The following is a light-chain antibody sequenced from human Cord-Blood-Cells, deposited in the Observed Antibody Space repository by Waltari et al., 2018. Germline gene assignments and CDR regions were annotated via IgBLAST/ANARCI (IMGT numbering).Light chain of an antibody. CDR1: SSAVGSYNL. CDR3: CSYAGSSTLV. J-gene: IGLJ2*01. CDR2: DVS. Sequence: QSALTQPASVSGSPGQSITISCTGTSSAVGSYNLVSWYQQHPGKAPKLMIYDVSKRPSGVSNRFSGSKSGNTASLTISGLQAEDEADYYCCSYAGSSTLVFGGGTKLTVL. V-gene: IGLV2-23*02.